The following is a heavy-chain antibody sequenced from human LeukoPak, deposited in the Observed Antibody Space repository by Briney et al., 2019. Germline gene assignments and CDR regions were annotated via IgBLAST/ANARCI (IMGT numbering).Heavy chain of an antibody. D-gene: IGHD2-2*01. V-gene: IGHV4-34*01. J-gene: IGHJ4*02. CDR3: ARVVVQLLSAIPYHFDY. CDR2: IHHSGST. Sequence: SETLSLTCAVYGGSFSGYYWRWIRQPPGKGLEWIGEIHHSGSTNYNPSLKSRVTISVDTSKNQLSLKLSSVTAADTAVYYCARVVVQLLSAIPYHFDYWGQGTLVTVSS. CDR1: GGSFSGYY.